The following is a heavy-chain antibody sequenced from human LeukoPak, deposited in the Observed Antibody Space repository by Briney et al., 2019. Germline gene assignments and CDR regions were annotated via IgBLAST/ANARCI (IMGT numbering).Heavy chain of an antibody. CDR1: GGSLSGYY. V-gene: IGHV4-59*08. CDR2: MSYSGST. CDR3: ARQASCSSATCNPFDY. D-gene: IGHD2/OR15-2a*01. J-gene: IGHJ4*02. Sequence: SETLSLTCTVSGGSLSGYYWSLIRQPPGEGLEWIGFMSYSGSTNHNPSLKSRVTISVDTSKNQFYLKLRSVTAADTAVYYCARQASCSSATCNPFDYWGQGTLVTVSS.